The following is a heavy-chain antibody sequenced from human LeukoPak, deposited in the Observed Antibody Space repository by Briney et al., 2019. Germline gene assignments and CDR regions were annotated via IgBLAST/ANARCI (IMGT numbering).Heavy chain of an antibody. J-gene: IGHJ6*03. D-gene: IGHD3-22*01. CDR2: ISSSGSTI. CDR3: AKDQYYYDSSGYYYPIYYYYYMDV. V-gene: IGHV3-48*03. Sequence: GGSLRLSCAASGFTFSSYEMNRVRQAPGKGLEWVSYISSSGSTIYYADSVKGRFTISRDNSKNTLYLQMNSLRAEDTAVYYCAKDQYYYDSSGYYYPIYYYYYMDVWGKGTTVTVSS. CDR1: GFTFSSYE.